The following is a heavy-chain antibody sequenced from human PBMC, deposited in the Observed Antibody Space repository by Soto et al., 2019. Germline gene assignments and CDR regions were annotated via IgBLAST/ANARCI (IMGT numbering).Heavy chain of an antibody. V-gene: IGHV1-69*01. CDR1: GGTFSSYA. J-gene: IGHJ4*02. CDR2: IIPIFGTA. Sequence: QVQLVQSGAEVKKPGSSVKVSCKASGGTFSSYAISWVRQAPGQGLEWMGGIIPIFGTANYAQKFQGRVTITADESTSTAYMALSSLRSEDTAVYYCASGLVLMVYAIEPVLINWGQGTLVTVSS. CDR3: ASGLVLMVYAIEPVLIN. D-gene: IGHD2-8*01.